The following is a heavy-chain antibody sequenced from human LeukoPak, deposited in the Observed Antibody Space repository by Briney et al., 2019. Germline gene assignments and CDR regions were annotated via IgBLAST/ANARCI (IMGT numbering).Heavy chain of an antibody. CDR1: HYTFTNYW. J-gene: IGHJ3*01. D-gene: IGHD3-3*01. CDR3: AGRRISLFGFFLGSGTFDL. CDR2: IYPIDSDS. Sequence: GESLKISCNGSHYTFTNYWIGWVRQVPGRGLEWMGIIYPIDSDSKYSPSFQGQVTISADRSINTAYLQWSSLQASDTGIYYCAGRRISLFGFFLGSGTFDLWGQGTLVTVSS. V-gene: IGHV5-51*01.